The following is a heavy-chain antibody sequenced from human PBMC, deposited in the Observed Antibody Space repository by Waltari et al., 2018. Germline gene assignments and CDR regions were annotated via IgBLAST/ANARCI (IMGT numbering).Heavy chain of an antibody. CDR2: ISGSGGST. J-gene: IGHJ4*02. D-gene: IGHD2-15*01. CDR1: GFTFSSYA. CDR3: AKDRAGGRGNPFDY. Sequence: EVQLLESGGGLVQPGGSLRLSCAASGFTFSSYAMSWVRHAPGKGLEWVSAISGSGGSTYYAASVKGRFTISRDNSKNTLYLQMNSLRAEDTAVYYCAKDRAGGRGNPFDYWGQGTLVTVSS. V-gene: IGHV3-23*01.